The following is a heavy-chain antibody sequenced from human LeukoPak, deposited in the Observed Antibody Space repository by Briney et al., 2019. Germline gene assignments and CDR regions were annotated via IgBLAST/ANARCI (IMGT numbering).Heavy chain of an antibody. V-gene: IGHV3-21*01. D-gene: IGHD6-13*01. J-gene: IGHJ4*02. CDR1: GFTFSSYS. Sequence: GGSLRLSCAASGFTFSSYSMNWVRQDPGKGLEWVSSISSSSSYIYYADSVKGRFTISRDNAKNSLYLQMNSLRAEDTAVYYCARERGSSSWMTFDYWGQGTLVTVSS. CDR2: ISSSSSYI. CDR3: ARERGSSSWMTFDY.